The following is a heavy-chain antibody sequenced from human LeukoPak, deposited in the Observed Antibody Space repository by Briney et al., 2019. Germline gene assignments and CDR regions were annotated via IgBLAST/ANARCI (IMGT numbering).Heavy chain of an antibody. CDR2: ISYDGSNK. CDR3: ARVKNEGSGYASTFDY. J-gene: IGHJ4*02. CDR1: GFTFSTYA. V-gene: IGHV3-30-3*01. D-gene: IGHD3-22*01. Sequence: GGSLRLSCAASGFTFSTYAMHWVRQAPGKGLEWVAVISYDGSNKYYADSVKGRFTFSRDNSKNTLYLQMNSLRAEDTAVYYCARVKNEGSGYASTFDYWGQGTLVTVSS.